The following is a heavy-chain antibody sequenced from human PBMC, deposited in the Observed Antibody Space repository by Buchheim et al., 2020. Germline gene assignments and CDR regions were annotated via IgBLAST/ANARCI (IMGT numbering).Heavy chain of an antibody. CDR3: VRLHCSGGSCYYYYYGMDV. CDR2: INSDGSST. D-gene: IGHD2-15*01. J-gene: IGHJ6*02. V-gene: IGHV3-74*01. CDR1: GFTFSSYW. Sequence: EVQLVESGGGLVQPGGSLRLSCAAPGFTFSSYWMHWVRQAPGKGLVWVSRINSDGSSTSYADSVKGRFTISRDNAKNTLYLQMNSLRAEDTAVYYCVRLHCSGGSCYYYYYGMDVWGQGTT.